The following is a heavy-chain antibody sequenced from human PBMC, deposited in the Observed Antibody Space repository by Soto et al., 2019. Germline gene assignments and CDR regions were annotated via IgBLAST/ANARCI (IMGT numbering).Heavy chain of an antibody. CDR1: GYTFTTYY. D-gene: IGHD1-1*01. CDR3: ARVNDLPYYYYGLDV. CDR2: INPSSGSA. J-gene: IGHJ6*02. V-gene: IGHV1-46*03. Sequence: QVQLVQSGAEVKKPGASVKISCKASGYTFTTYYIHWVRQAPGQGLEWMGIINPSSGSAGYAQKFQVSGTMTRDTPASAFYMELSSLRSEDTAVYYCARVNDLPYYYYGLDVWGQGTTVTVSS.